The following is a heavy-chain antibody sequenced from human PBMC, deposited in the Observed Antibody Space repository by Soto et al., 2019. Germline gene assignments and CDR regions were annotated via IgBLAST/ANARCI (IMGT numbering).Heavy chain of an antibody. Sequence: SETLSLTCTVSGGAISGYYWTWIRQPAGKGLEWIGRIYSSGGTKYTPSLKSRVDMSLDMSKNQFSLRLNSVTAADTAVYYCARGQRFSDSFDPWGQGTLVTVSS. V-gene: IGHV4-4*07. CDR3: ARGQRFSDSFDP. J-gene: IGHJ5*02. D-gene: IGHD3-3*01. CDR1: GGAISGYY. CDR2: IYSSGGT.